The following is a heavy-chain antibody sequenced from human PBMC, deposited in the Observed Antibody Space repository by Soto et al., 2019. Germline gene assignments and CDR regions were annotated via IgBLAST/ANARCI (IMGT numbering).Heavy chain of an antibody. CDR1: GITFDNYA. Sequence: GGSLRLSCAASGITFDNYAMSWVRQTPGKGLEWVSAISGSGDNTYHADSVKGRFTISRDNSKNTLYLQMNSPRAEDTAVYYCAKSRIAMTTYFDYWGQGALVTVSS. CDR3: AKSRIAMTTYFDY. D-gene: IGHD4-4*01. V-gene: IGHV3-23*01. J-gene: IGHJ4*02. CDR2: ISGSGDNT.